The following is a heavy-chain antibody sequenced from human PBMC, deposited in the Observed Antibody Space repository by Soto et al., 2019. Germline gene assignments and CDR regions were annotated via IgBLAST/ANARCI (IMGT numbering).Heavy chain of an antibody. Sequence: GEPLKISCKGYGYSFTSYWIVWVRPLPGKGLEWMGIIYPGDSDTRYSPSFQGQVTISADKSISTAYLQWSSLKASDTAMYYCASTSPVGYYDSSGYAFDIWGQGTMVTVSS. V-gene: IGHV5-51*01. CDR2: IYPGDSDT. D-gene: IGHD3-22*01. J-gene: IGHJ3*02. CDR3: ASTSPVGYYDSSGYAFDI. CDR1: GYSFTSYW.